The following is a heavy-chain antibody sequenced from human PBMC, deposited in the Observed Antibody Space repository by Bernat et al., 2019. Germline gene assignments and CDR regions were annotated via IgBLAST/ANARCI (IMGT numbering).Heavy chain of an antibody. CDR3: ARYSGSNYFQH. Sequence: VQLVESGGGVVQPGRSLRLSCAASGFTFSSYGMHWVRQAPGKGQEWVANIKQDGSDKYYVDSVKGRFTISRDNAKNSLYLQMNSLRAEDTAVYYCARYSGSNYFQHWGQGTLVTVSS. D-gene: IGHD6-19*01. CDR1: GFTFSSYG. V-gene: IGHV3-7*01. J-gene: IGHJ1*01. CDR2: IKQDGSDK.